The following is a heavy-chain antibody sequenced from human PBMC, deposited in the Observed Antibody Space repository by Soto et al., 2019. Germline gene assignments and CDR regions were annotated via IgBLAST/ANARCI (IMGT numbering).Heavy chain of an antibody. D-gene: IGHD1-20*01. CDR1: GYTFASYD. CDR3: ARRDGYNFNWLDS. Sequence: QVQLVQSGAEVKTPGASVKVSCKASGYTFASYDINWVRQAPGQGLEWMGWMNPNSGNTGYAQKCQRRLTMTRDTALSIAHMELGSLRNEDTAVYYCARRDGYNFNWLDSWGQGTLVTVSA. CDR2: MNPNSGNT. J-gene: IGHJ5*01. V-gene: IGHV1-8*01.